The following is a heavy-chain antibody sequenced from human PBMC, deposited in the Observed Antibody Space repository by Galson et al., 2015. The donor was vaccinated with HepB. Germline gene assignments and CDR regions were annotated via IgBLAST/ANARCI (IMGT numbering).Heavy chain of an antibody. D-gene: IGHD6-19*01. V-gene: IGHV3-30*04. J-gene: IGHJ6*02. CDR1: GFTFSSYA. CDR2: ISYDGSNK. Sequence: SLRLSCAASGFTFSSYAMHWVRQAPGKGLEWVAVISYDGSNKYYADSVKGRFTISRDNSKNTLYLQMNSLRAEDTAVYYCARDREQRGGWRLYYYYGMDVWGQGTTVTVSS. CDR3: ARDREQRGGWRLYYYYGMDV.